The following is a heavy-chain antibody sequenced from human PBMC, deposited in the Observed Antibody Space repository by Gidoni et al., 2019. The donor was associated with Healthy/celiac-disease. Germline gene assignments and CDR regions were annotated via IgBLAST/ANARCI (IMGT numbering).Heavy chain of an antibody. V-gene: IGHV4-39*07. J-gene: IGHJ4*02. CDR1: GGSISSSSYY. Sequence: QLQLQESGPGLVKPSETLSLTCTVSGGSISSSSYYWGWIRQPPGKGLEWIGSIYYSGSTYYNPSLKSRVTISVDTSKNQFSLKLSSVTAADTAVYYCATLIPYFDYWGQGTPIYFDYWGQGTLVTVSS. CDR3: ATLIPYFDYWGQGTPIYFDY. D-gene: IGHD3-9*01. CDR2: IYYSGST.